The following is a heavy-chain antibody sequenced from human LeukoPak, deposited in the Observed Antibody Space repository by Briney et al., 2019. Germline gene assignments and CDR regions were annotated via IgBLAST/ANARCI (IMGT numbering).Heavy chain of an antibody. V-gene: IGHV3-30*02. D-gene: IGHD4-23*01. CDR1: GFTFSSYA. CDR2: VGDTGEAK. J-gene: IGHJ4*02. CDR3: AKEYSHGNWLFDY. Sequence: GGSLRLSCAASGFTFSSYAMHWVRQAPGKGLEWVAVVGDTGEAKLYADSVKGRFTISRDNSKNTLFLQMDSLRVEDTALYFCAKEYSHGNWLFDYWGQGTLVTVSS.